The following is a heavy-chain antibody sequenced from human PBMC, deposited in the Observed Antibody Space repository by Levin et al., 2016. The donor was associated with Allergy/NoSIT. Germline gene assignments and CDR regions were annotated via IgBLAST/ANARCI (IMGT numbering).Heavy chain of an antibody. CDR1: GFDFSYYA. CDR3: ARPVDCSSSSCYLIDS. J-gene: IGHJ5*01. CDR2: ITRDSDKI. V-gene: IGHV3-23*01. Sequence: GGSLRLSCEGSGFDFSYYAMSWVRQAPGKGLEWVSAITRDSDKIIYADSVKGRFTISRDNSKNTLNLQMDSLTVEDTAVYYCARPVDCSSSSCYLIDSWGQGTLVTVAS. D-gene: IGHD2-2*01.